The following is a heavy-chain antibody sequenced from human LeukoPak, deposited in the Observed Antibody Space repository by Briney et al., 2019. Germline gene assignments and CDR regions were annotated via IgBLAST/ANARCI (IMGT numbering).Heavy chain of an antibody. D-gene: IGHD3-9*01. CDR3: ARDRREDYDILTGLGFSYYYGMDV. V-gene: IGHV3-21*01. CDR1: GFTFSSYS. CDR2: ISSSSSYI. Sequence: GGSLRLSCAASGFTFSSYSMNWVRQAPGEGLEWVSSISSSSSYIYYADSVKSRFTISRDNAKNSLYLQMNSLRAEDTAVYYCARDRREDYDILTGLGFSYYYGMDVWGQGTTVTVSS. J-gene: IGHJ6*02.